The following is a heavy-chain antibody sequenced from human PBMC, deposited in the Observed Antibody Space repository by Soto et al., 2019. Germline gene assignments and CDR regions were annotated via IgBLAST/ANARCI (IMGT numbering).Heavy chain of an antibody. CDR3: ARGIGYCTNGVCYFDYYYGMDV. CDR1: GGSISSYY. Sequence: SETLSLTCTVSGGSISSYYWSWIRQPAGKGLEWIGRIYTSGSTNYNPSLKSRVTMSVDTSKNQFSLKLSSVTAADTAVYYCARGIGYCTNGVCYFDYYYGMDVWGQGTTDTVSS. J-gene: IGHJ6*02. D-gene: IGHD2-8*01. V-gene: IGHV4-4*07. CDR2: IYTSGST.